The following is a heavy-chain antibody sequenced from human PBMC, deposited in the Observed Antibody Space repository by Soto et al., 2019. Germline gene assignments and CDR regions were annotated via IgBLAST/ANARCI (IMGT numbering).Heavy chain of an antibody. CDR2: IWYDGSNK. J-gene: IGHJ6*02. CDR3: ARATDVDTAMVPYYYYGMDV. V-gene: IGHV3-33*01. CDR1: GFTFSSYG. D-gene: IGHD5-18*01. Sequence: QVQLVESGGGVVQPGRSLRLSCAASGFTFSSYGMHWVRQAPGKGLEWVAVIWYDGSNKYYADSVKGRFTISRDNSXXTXYXXMNSLRAEDTAVYYCARATDVDTAMVPYYYYGMDVWGQGTTVTVSS.